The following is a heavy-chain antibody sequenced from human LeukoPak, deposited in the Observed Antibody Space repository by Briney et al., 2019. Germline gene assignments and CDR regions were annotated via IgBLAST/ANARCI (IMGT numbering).Heavy chain of an antibody. CDR1: GFTFSSYA. CDR2: ISGSGGST. CDR3: AKVLRYFDWLLVPFDY. V-gene: IGHV3-23*01. D-gene: IGHD3-9*01. Sequence: PGGSLRLSCAASGFTFSSYAMSWVRQAPGKGLEWVSAISGSGGSTYYADSVKGRFTISRDNSKNTLYLQMNSLRAEDTAVYYRAKVLRYFDWLLVPFDYWGQGTLVTVSS. J-gene: IGHJ4*02.